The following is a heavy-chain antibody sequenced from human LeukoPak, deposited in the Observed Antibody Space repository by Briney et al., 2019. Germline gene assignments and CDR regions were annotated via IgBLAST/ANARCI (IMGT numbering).Heavy chain of an antibody. V-gene: IGHV1-18*01. CDR1: GYTFTSYG. CDR2: ISAYNGNT. D-gene: IGHD2-2*02. CDR3: ARAGYADSDIVVVPAAIGAY. Sequence: GASVKVSCKASGYTFTSYGISWVRQAPGQGLEWMGWISAYNGNTNYAQKLQGRVTMTTDTSTSTAYMELRSLRSDDTAVYYCARAGYADSDIVVVPAAIGAYWGQGTLVTVSS. J-gene: IGHJ4*02.